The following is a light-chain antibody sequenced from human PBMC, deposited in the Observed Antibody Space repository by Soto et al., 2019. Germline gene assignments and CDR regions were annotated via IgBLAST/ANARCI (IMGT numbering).Light chain of an antibody. J-gene: IGLJ1*01. CDR1: SSDVGSYNL. V-gene: IGLV2-23*02. CDR3: CSYAGSSTYV. CDR2: EVS. Sequence: QSVLTQPASVSGSPGQSITISCTGTSSDVGSYNLVSWYQQHPGKAPKLMIYEVSKRPSGGSNRFSGSKSGNTASLTISGLHAEDEADYYCCSYAGSSTYVFGTGTKLTVL.